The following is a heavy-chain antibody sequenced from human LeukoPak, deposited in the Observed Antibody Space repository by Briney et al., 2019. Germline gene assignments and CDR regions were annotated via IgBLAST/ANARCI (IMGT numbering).Heavy chain of an antibody. CDR1: GFTFSSYA. CDR2: ISGSGDST. V-gene: IGHV3-23*01. J-gene: IGHJ4*02. CDR3: AKDQIVRGSYTDY. Sequence: GGSLRLSCGASGFTFSSYAMSWVRQAPGKGLEWVSAISGSGDSTYHADSVKGRFTISRDNSKNTLYLQMNSLRAEDTAVYYCAKDQIVRGSYTDYWGQGTLVTVSS. D-gene: IGHD1-26*01.